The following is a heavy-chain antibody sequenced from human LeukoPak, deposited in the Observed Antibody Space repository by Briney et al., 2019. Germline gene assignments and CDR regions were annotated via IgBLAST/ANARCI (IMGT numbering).Heavy chain of an antibody. CDR2: IKEDGSAK. CDR1: GFTFSSYW. V-gene: IGHV3-7*04. Sequence: GGSLRLSCAASGFTFSSYWMSWVRQAPGKGLEWVANIKEDGSAKYYVDPVKGRFTISRDNAKNSLYLQMNSLRDEDTAVYYCASDSSTWANFDYWGQGALVTVSS. J-gene: IGHJ4*02. D-gene: IGHD6-13*01. CDR3: ASDSSTWANFDY.